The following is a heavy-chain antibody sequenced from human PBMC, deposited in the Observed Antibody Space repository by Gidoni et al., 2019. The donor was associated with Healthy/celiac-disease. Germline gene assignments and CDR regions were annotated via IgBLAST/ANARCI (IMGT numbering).Heavy chain of an antibody. V-gene: IGHV4-31*03. CDR2: IYYSGST. CDR1: GGSISSGGYS. J-gene: IGHJ6*02. Sequence: QVQLQESGPGLVKPSQTLSLTCPVPGGSISSGGYSWSWIRQHPGKGLEWIGYIYYSGSTYYNPSLKSRVTISVDTSKNQFSLKLSSVTAADTAVYYCARDWLYCSSTSCSDYYYYGMDVWGQGTTVTVSS. D-gene: IGHD2-2*01. CDR3: ARDWLYCSSTSCSDYYYYGMDV.